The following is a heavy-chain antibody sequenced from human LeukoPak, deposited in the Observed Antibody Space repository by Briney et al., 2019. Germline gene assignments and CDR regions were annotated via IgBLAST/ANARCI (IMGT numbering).Heavy chain of an antibody. V-gene: IGHV3-23*01. J-gene: IGHJ4*02. D-gene: IGHD3-22*01. Sequence: GGSLRLSCAASGFTFSSYAMSWVRQAPGKGLEWVSAISGSGSSTYYADSVKGRFTISRDNSKNTLYLQMNSLRAEDTAVYYCAKVPTYYYDSSGYYYFDYWGQGTLVRVSS. CDR3: AKVPTYYYDSSGYYYFDY. CDR2: ISGSGSST. CDR1: GFTFSSYA.